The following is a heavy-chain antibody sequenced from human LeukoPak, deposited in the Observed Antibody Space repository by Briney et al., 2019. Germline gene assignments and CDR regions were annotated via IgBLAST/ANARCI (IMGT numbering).Heavy chain of an antibody. D-gene: IGHD3-10*01. CDR3: ASCLGVRGVMPPGSYYGMDV. J-gene: IGHJ6*02. Sequence: ASVKFSCKASGYTFTSYDINWVRQATGQGLEWMEWMNPNSGNTGYAQNFQGRVTMTRNTSISTAYMELSSLRSEDTAVYYCASCLGVRGVMPPGSYYGMDVWGQGTTVTVSS. CDR2: MNPNSGNT. CDR1: GYTFTSYD. V-gene: IGHV1-8*01.